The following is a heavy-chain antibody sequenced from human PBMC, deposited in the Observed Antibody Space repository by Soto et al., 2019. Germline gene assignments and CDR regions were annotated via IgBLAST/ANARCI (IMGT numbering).Heavy chain of an antibody. Sequence: PGGSLRLSCAASGFTFSGSAMHWVRQASGKGLEWVGRIRSKANSYATAYAASVKGRFTISRDDSKNTAYLQMNSLKTEDTAVYYCTTAPTYYDILTGYKAPLVWGQGTLVTVSS. V-gene: IGHV3-73*01. CDR2: IRSKANSYAT. CDR1: GFTFSGSA. J-gene: IGHJ4*02. D-gene: IGHD3-9*01. CDR3: TTAPTYYDILTGYKAPLV.